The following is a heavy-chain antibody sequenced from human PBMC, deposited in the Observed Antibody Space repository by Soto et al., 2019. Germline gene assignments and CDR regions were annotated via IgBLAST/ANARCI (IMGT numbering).Heavy chain of an antibody. CDR3: AKVGFLRIQNGMDV. V-gene: IGHV3-23*01. CDR1: GFTFSSYA. J-gene: IGHJ6*02. D-gene: IGHD5-18*01. Sequence: GGSLRLSCAASGFTFSSYAMSWVRQAPGKGLEWVSAISGSGGSTYYADSVKGRFTISRDNSKNTLYLQMNSLRAEDTAVYYCAKVGFLRIQNGMDVWGQGTTVTVSS. CDR2: ISGSGGST.